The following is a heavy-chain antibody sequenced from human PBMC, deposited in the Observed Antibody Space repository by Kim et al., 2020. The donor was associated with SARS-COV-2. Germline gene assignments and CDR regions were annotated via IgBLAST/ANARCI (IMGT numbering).Heavy chain of an antibody. CDR2: YN. J-gene: IGHJ4*02. V-gene: IGHV6-1*01. CDR3: ARNQGQQLDY. D-gene: IGHD6-13*01. Sequence: YNDYAVSVKSRITINPDTSKNQFSLQLNSVTPEDTAVYYCARNQGQQLDYWGQGTLVTVSS.